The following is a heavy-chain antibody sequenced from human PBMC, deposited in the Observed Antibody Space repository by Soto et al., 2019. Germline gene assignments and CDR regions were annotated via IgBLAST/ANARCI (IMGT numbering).Heavy chain of an antibody. D-gene: IGHD5-12*01. Sequence: QVQLQESGPGLVKPSQTLSLTCTVSGGSISSGGYYWSWIRQHPGKGLEWIGYIYYSGSTYYNPSLKSRVTISVDTSKNQFSLKLSSVTAADTAVYYCARDVDQWSTIEGAHYYYGMDVWGQGTTVTVSS. CDR2: IYYSGST. J-gene: IGHJ6*02. V-gene: IGHV4-31*03. CDR1: GGSISSGGYY. CDR3: ARDVDQWSTIEGAHYYYGMDV.